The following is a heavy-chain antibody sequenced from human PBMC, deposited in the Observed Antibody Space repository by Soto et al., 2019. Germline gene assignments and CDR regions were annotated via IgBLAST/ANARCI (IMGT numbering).Heavy chain of an antibody. Sequence: QVQLVESGGGVVQPGRSLRLSCAASGFTFSSYGMHWVRQAPGKGLEWVAVISYDGSNKYYADSVKGRFTISRDNSKNTLYLQVNSVRAEDTSVYYCAKEMAAGHYYYYGMDVWGQGTTVTVSS. J-gene: IGHJ6*02. CDR3: AKEMAAGHYYYYGMDV. CDR2: ISYDGSNK. D-gene: IGHD6-13*01. CDR1: GFTFSSYG. V-gene: IGHV3-30*18.